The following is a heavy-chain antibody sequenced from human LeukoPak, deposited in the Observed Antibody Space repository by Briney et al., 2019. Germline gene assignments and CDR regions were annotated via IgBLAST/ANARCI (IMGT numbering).Heavy chain of an antibody. V-gene: IGHV4-59*01. Sequence: SETLSLTCTVSGASITSYYWTWIRQPPGQGLEWIGYVYYSGSTNYNPSLKSRVTISVDTSKNQFSPKLTSMTAADTAVYYCARFGAAAGTDYWGQGTLVTVSS. CDR2: VYYSGST. CDR3: ARFGAAAGTDY. D-gene: IGHD6-13*01. CDR1: GASITSYY. J-gene: IGHJ4*02.